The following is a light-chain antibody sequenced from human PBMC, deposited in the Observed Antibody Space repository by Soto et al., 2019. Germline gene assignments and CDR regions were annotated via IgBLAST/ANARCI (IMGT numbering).Light chain of an antibody. CDR1: QRVSSK. Sequence: EIAMTQSPATLSVSPGESATLSCRASQRVSSKLGWYQQQPGQAPRLLIYDASTRATGIPARFSGSGFGTEVSLTISSRQSEDFAVYYCQQFNNWHRTFGQGTKVEIK. J-gene: IGKJ1*01. CDR3: QQFNNWHRT. CDR2: DAS. V-gene: IGKV3-15*01.